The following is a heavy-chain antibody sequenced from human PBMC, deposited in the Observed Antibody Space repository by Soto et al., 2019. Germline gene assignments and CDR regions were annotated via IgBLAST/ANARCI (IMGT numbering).Heavy chain of an antibody. CDR3: AREVAVGGQHPGGALQV. CDR1: GFTLSHYG. J-gene: IGHJ6*02. D-gene: IGHD6-19*01. CDR2: IWADGTTK. Sequence: QVQLVESGGGVVQPGGSLRLSCAASGFTLSHYGMHWVRQAPGKGLEWVAIIWADGTTKFYADSVEGRFTISSDNTENSLFLQMSSLRVDDTSVYFCAREVAVGGQHPGGALQVWGQGTTVIVSS. V-gene: IGHV3-33*01.